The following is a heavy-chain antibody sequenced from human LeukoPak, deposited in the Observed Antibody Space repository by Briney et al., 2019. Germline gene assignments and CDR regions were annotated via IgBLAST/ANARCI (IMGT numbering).Heavy chain of an antibody. CDR2: ISSSSSYI. CDR3: ATPAGGYSYGYFGY. V-gene: IGHV3-21*01. CDR1: GFTFRSYS. Sequence: GGSLRLSCAASGFTFRSYSMNWVRQAPGKGLEWVSSISSSSSYIYYADSVKGRFTISRDNAKNSLYLQMNSLRAEDTAVYYCATPAGGYSYGYFGYWGQGTLVTVSS. J-gene: IGHJ4*02. D-gene: IGHD5-18*01.